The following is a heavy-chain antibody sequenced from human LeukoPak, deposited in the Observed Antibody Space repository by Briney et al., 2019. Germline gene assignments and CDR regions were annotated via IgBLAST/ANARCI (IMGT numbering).Heavy chain of an antibody. V-gene: IGHV1-46*01. CDR3: ARGPGEGGSSGYYYGKPEDPAEYYFDY. CDR1: GYTFTGYY. D-gene: IGHD3-22*01. Sequence: GASVKVSCKASGYTFTGYYMHWVRQAPGQGLEWMGIINPSVGRTSYAQKFQGRVSMTRDMSTSTVYMELSSLRSEDTAVYYCARGPGEGGSSGYYYGKPEDPAEYYFDYWGQGTLVTVSS. J-gene: IGHJ4*02. CDR2: INPSVGRT.